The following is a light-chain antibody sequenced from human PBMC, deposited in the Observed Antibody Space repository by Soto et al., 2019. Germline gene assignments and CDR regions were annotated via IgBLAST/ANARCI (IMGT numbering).Light chain of an antibody. CDR1: QSVSSN. CDR3: QQYNNWPRT. CDR2: DAS. V-gene: IGKV3-15*01. J-gene: IGKJ1*01. Sequence: EIVMTQSPATLSVSPGERVTLSCRASQSVSSNLAWYQQNPGQTPRLLIYDASTGATGIPARFSGSGSGTEFTLTISSLQSEDFAVYYCQQYNNWPRTFGQGTKVEIK.